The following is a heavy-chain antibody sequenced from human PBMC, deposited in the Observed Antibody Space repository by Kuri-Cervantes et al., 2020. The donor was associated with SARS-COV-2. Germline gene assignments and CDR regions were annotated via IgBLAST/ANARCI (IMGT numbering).Heavy chain of an antibody. CDR3: AKGTFDI. V-gene: IGHV3-23*01. Sequence: ETLSLTCAASGFTFYNFGMTWVRQAPGKGLEWVSTINGGGDPTFYADSVEGRFTISRGNSKNMLYLQMSSLRAEDTAIYYCAKGTFDIWGQGTMVTVSS. CDR2: INGGGDPT. CDR1: GFTFYNFG. J-gene: IGHJ3*02.